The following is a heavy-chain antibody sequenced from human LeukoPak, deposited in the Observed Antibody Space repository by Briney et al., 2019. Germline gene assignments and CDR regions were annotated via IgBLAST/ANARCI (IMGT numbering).Heavy chain of an antibody. Sequence: PGGSLRLSCSASGFTFSNYAMNWVRQAPGKGLEHVSAISTNGGSTYYADSVKGRLTISRDNSKNTLYLQMSSLRAEDTAVYYCVKAGVLQHWGQGTLVTVFS. D-gene: IGHD4/OR15-4a*01. V-gene: IGHV3-64D*06. J-gene: IGHJ1*01. CDR1: GFTFSNYA. CDR2: ISTNGGST. CDR3: VKAGVLQH.